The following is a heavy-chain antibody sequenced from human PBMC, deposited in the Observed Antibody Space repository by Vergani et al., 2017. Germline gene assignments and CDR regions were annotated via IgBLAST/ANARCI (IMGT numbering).Heavy chain of an antibody. CDR3: AKVRVGAPILFDP. CDR2: ISGSGGST. V-gene: IGHV3-23*01. CDR1: GFTFSSYA. D-gene: IGHD1-26*01. Sequence: EVQLLESGGGLVQPGGSLRLSCAASGFTFSSYAMSWVRQAPGKGLEWVSAISGSGGSTYYADSVKGGFTISRDDSKNPLYLQMNSLGAADTAVYYCAKVRVGAPILFDPWGQGTLVTVSS. J-gene: IGHJ5*02.